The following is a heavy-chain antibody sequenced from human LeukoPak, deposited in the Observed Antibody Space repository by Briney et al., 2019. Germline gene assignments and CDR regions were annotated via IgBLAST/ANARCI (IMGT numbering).Heavy chain of an antibody. V-gene: IGHV3-11*01. Sequence: GGSLRLSCAASGFTFSDYYMSWVRQAPGEGLEWVSFLSVCGGSINHADSVEGRCTTTRDNAKNSLFLQMSSLRAEETAVYYCARAEERMAAPYGMDVWGQGTTVTVSS. J-gene: IGHJ6*02. D-gene: IGHD5-24*01. CDR1: GFTFSDYY. CDR2: LSVCGGSI. CDR3: ARAEERMAAPYGMDV.